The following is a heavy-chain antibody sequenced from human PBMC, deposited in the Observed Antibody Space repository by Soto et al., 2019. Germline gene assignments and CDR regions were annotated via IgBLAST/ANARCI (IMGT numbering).Heavy chain of an antibody. J-gene: IGHJ6*02. CDR3: ARDGGWLQPLYGMDV. CDR1: GFTFSSYA. Sequence: GGSLRLSCAASGFTFSSYAMHWVRQAPGKGLEWVAVISYDGSNKYYADSVKGRFTISRDNSKNTLYLQMNSLRAEDTAVYYCARDGGWLQPLYGMDVWGQGTTVTVSS. CDR2: ISYDGSNK. D-gene: IGHD5-12*01. V-gene: IGHV3-30-3*01.